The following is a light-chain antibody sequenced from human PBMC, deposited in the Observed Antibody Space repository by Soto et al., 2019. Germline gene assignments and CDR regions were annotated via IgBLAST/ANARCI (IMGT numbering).Light chain of an antibody. CDR1: QSISFN. J-gene: IGKJ1*01. CDR3: QQYNNWPSWT. V-gene: IGKV3-15*01. CDR2: IAS. Sequence: EIVLTQSPATLSLSPGERVTLSCRASQSISFNLAWYQQKPGQAPRLLXYIASTRAAGIPARFSGSGSGTEFTLTISSPQSEDSAIYHCQQYNNWPSWTFGQGTKVDIK.